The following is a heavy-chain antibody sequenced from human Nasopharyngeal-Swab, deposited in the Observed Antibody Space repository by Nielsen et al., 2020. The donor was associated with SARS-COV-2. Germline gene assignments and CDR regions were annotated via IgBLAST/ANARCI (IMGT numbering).Heavy chain of an antibody. Sequence: GSLRLSCAVDGWSFSGYFWGWIRQPPGKGLEWIGTVYYSGSTYYNPSLKSRVTISVDTSKNQFSLKLNSVTATDTAVYYCTRGYGSFPYYFDHWGQGTLVTVSS. D-gene: IGHD1-26*01. J-gene: IGHJ4*02. CDR1: GWSFSGYF. CDR2: VYYSGST. V-gene: IGHV4-34*01. CDR3: TRGYGSFPYYFDH.